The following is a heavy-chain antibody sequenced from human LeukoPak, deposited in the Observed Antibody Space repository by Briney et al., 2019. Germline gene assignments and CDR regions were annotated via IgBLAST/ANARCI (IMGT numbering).Heavy chain of an antibody. CDR2: IYYSGST. J-gene: IGHJ3*02. D-gene: IGHD3-3*02. CDR1: GGSISSYY. CDR3: ARDPLSASAFDI. V-gene: IGHV4-59*01. Sequence: SETLSLTCTVSGGSISSYYWSWIRQPPGKGLEWIGYIYYSGSTNYNPSLKSRVTISVDTSKNQLSLKLSSVTAADTAVYYCARDPLSASAFDIWGQGTMVTVSS.